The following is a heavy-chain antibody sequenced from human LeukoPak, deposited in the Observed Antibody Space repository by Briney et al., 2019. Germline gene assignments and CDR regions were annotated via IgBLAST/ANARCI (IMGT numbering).Heavy chain of an antibody. CDR1: GFTFSSYA. J-gene: IGHJ4*02. D-gene: IGHD6-13*01. CDR3: AKTRPLDSSSWSHGDY. V-gene: IGHV3-23*01. Sequence: HPGGSLRLSCAASGFTFSSYAMSWVRQAPGKGLEWVSAISGSGGSTYYGDSVKGRFTISRDNSKNTLYLQMNSLRAEDTAVYYCAKTRPLDSSSWSHGDYWGQGTLVTVSS. CDR2: ISGSGGST.